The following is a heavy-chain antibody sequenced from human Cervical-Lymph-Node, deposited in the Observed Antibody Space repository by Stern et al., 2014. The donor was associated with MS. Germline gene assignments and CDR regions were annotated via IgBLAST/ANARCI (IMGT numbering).Heavy chain of an antibody. CDR3: ARDGRHRDNYGLDV. Sequence: MQLVQSGAEVKKPGSSVKVSCQASGGTFNVYAINWLRQAPGQDLEWMGGIIPIFGTATYAQKFQGRVTITADESTRTSSMQLSSLRSNDTAVYYCARDGRHRDNYGLDVWGQGTTVIVSS. V-gene: IGHV1-69*01. D-gene: IGHD2-15*01. CDR2: IIPIFGTA. J-gene: IGHJ6*02. CDR1: GGTFNVYA.